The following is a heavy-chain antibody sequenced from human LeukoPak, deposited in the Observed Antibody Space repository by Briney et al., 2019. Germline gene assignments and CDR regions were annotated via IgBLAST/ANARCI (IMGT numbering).Heavy chain of an antibody. J-gene: IGHJ5*02. CDR2: IYYSGST. D-gene: IGHD3-10*01. Sequence: SETLSLTCTVSGGSISSGSYYWGWIRQPPGKGLEWIGSIYYSGSTYYNPSLKSRVTISVDTSKNQFSLKLSSVTAADTAVYYCARPLLWFGEGVWFDPWGQGTLVTVSS. V-gene: IGHV4-39*01. CDR1: GGSISSGSYY. CDR3: ARPLLWFGEGVWFDP.